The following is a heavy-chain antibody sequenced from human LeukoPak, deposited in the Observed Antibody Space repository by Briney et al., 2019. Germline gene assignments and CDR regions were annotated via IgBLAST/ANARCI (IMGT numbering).Heavy chain of an antibody. D-gene: IGHD5-12*01. J-gene: IGHJ4*02. CDR1: GFIFSTYA. CDR2: NSASGETT. Sequence: GGSLRLSCAASGFIFSTYAMGWVRQAPGKGLEWVSGNSASGETTYYADSVKGRFTISRDNSRNTLHLQMNSLRVEDTAVYYCAKAPVGWLRPLDYWGQGTLVTVSS. V-gene: IGHV3-23*01. CDR3: AKAPVGWLRPLDY.